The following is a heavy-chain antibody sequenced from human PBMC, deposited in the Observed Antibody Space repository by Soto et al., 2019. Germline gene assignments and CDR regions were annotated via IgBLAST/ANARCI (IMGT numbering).Heavy chain of an antibody. CDR1: GFAFSDFG. J-gene: IGHJ4*02. V-gene: IGHV3-33*01. CDR2: IWHDGKNK. CDR3: ARDPGQDEAMDY. Sequence: QVQVVESGGGVVQPGRSLRLSCAASGFAFSDFGMHWVRQAPGKGLEWVAVIWHDGKNKDYADYAKGRFTISRDNSRNILYLEMNSPRVEDTAVYYCARDPGQDEAMDYWGQGTLVTVSS.